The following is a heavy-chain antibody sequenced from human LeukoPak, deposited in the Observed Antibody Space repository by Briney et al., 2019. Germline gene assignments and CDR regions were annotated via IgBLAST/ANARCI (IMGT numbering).Heavy chain of an antibody. CDR3: ARGGSGWRNWFDP. CDR1: GFTFSSYS. D-gene: IGHD6-19*01. V-gene: IGHV3-21*01. J-gene: IGHJ5*02. Sequence: GGSLRLSCAASGFTFSSYSMNWVRQAPGKGLEWVSSISSSSSYIYYADSVKGRFTISGDNAKNSLYLQMNSLRAEDTAVYYCARGGSGWRNWFDPWGQGTLVTVSS. CDR2: ISSSSSYI.